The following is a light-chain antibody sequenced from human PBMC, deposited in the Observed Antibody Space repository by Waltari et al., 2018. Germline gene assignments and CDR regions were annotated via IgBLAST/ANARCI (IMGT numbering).Light chain of an antibody. CDR1: QSVRTY. V-gene: IGKV3-11*01. Sequence: EIVLTQSPATLSLSPGDRATLSCRASQSVRTYLAWYQHKPGQAPRLLIYDASNRATGIPARCSGSGSGTDFTLTISSLEPEDFAVYYCQQRSNWPPYTFGQGTKLEIK. J-gene: IGKJ2*01. CDR3: QQRSNWPPYT. CDR2: DAS.